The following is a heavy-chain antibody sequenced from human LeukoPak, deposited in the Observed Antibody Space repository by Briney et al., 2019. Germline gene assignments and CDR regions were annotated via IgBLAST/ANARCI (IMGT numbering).Heavy chain of an antibody. CDR1: GFTVSSNY. CDR2: IYSGGST. Sequence: GGSLRLSCAASGFTVSSNYMSWVRQAPGKGLEWVSVIYSGGSTYYADSVKGRFTISRDNSKNTLFLQMNSLRPEDTAVYCCAKRRTSGWSRAALEYWGQGTLVIVSS. D-gene: IGHD6-19*01. V-gene: IGHV3-53*01. J-gene: IGHJ4*02. CDR3: AKRRTSGWSRAALEY.